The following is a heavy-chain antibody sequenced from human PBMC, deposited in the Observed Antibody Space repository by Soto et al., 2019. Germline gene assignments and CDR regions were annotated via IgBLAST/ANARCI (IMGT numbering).Heavy chain of an antibody. CDR1: GFSFSISP. Sequence: PWGSLRLSCAASGFSFSISPMHWVRQAPGKGPEWVALISYDGTNKFYADSVKGRFTIPRDNSKSTLYLQVDSLRPEDAAVYYCARDPKTSGGQHWAFNYFDSWGQGTLVTVSS. J-gene: IGHJ4*02. V-gene: IGHV3-30-3*01. CDR2: ISYDGTNK. D-gene: IGHD7-27*01. CDR3: ARDPKTSGGQHWAFNYFDS.